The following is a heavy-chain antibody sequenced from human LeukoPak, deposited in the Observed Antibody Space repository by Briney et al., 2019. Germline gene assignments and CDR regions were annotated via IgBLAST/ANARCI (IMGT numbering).Heavy chain of an antibody. V-gene: IGHV4-59*01. CDR3: ARRGRNSSGWQDYL. D-gene: IGHD6-25*01. J-gene: IGHJ4*02. CDR1: GGSISSYY. Sequence: SETLSLTCTVSGGSISSYYWSWIRQPPGKGLEWIANIYHTGSTNYNPSLSSRVTISIDTAKNQFSPKLTSVTAADTAVYYCARRGRNSSGWQDYLWGQGTLVTVSS. CDR2: IYHTGST.